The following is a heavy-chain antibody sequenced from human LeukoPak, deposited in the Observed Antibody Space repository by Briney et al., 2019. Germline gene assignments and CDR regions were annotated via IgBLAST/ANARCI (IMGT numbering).Heavy chain of an antibody. J-gene: IGHJ4*02. CDR2: INPNSGGT. CDR1: GYTFTGYY. Sequence: ASVKVSCKASGYTFTGYYIHWVRQAPGQGLEWMGRINPNSGGTNYAQKFQGRVTMTRDTSISTAYMELSRLRSDDTAVYYCAREVIEEYQLLWGYSSSCDFDYWGQGTLVTVSS. D-gene: IGHD6-13*01. CDR3: AREVIEEYQLLWGYSSSCDFDY. V-gene: IGHV1-2*06.